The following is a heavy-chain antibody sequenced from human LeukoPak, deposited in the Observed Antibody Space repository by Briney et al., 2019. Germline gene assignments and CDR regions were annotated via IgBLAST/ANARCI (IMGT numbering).Heavy chain of an antibody. CDR3: ARPNDYGYYFDY. Sequence: GESLKISCEGSGYSFNNYWIGWVRQMPGKGLEWMGIIYPGDSDTRYSPSFQGQVTISVDKSISTAYLQWSSLKASDTAIYYCARPNDYGYYFDYWGQGTLVTVSS. D-gene: IGHD4-17*01. CDR2: IYPGDSDT. J-gene: IGHJ4*02. CDR1: GYSFNNYW. V-gene: IGHV5-51*01.